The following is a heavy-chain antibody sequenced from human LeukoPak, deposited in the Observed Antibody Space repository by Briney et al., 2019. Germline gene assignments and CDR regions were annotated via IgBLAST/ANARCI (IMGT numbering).Heavy chain of an antibody. J-gene: IGHJ3*02. CDR3: ARDRHIRAVAFDI. CDR2: INPNSGGT. D-gene: IGHD2-2*02. V-gene: IGHV1-2*02. Sequence: GASVKVSCKASGYTFTGYYMHWVRQAPGQGLEWMGWINPNSGGTNYAQKLQGRVTMTTDTSTSTAYMELRSLRSDDTAVYYCARDRHIRAVAFDIWGQGTMVTVSS. CDR1: GYTFTGYY.